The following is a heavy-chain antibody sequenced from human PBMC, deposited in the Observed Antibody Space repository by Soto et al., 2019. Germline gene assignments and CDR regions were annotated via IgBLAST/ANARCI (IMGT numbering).Heavy chain of an antibody. CDR3: ARDMGNYDFWSGYYGYYYYGMDV. Sequence: HPGGSLRLSCAASGFTFSSYAMHWVRQAPGKGLEWVAVISYDGSNKYYADSVKGRFTISRDNSKNTLYLQMNSLRAEDTAVYYCARDMGNYDFWSGYYGYYYYGMDVWGQGTTVTVSS. J-gene: IGHJ6*02. CDR2: ISYDGSNK. CDR1: GFTFSSYA. V-gene: IGHV3-30-3*01. D-gene: IGHD3-3*01.